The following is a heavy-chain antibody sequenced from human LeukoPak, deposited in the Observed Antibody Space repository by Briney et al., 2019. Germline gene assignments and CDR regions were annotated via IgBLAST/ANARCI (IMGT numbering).Heavy chain of an antibody. CDR3: ARLPWNYYDSSGYVD. Sequence: GGSLRLSCAASGFTFSSYSMNWVRQAPGKGLEWVSSISSSSYIYYADSVKGRFTISRDNARNSLYLQMNSLRAEDTAVYYCARLPWNYYDSSGYVDWGQGTLVTVSS. CDR2: ISSSSYI. V-gene: IGHV3-21*01. J-gene: IGHJ4*02. CDR1: GFTFSSYS. D-gene: IGHD3-22*01.